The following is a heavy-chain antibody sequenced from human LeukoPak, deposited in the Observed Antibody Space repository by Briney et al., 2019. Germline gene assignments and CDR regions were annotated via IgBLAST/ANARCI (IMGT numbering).Heavy chain of an antibody. Sequence: SETLSLTCAVYGGSFSGYYWSWIRQPPGKGLEWIGEINHSGSTNYNPSLKSRVSISVDTSKNQVSLKLTSVTAADTAVYYCARRFREHSSGWSNWFDPWGQGTLVTISS. V-gene: IGHV4-34*01. CDR2: INHSGST. J-gene: IGHJ5*02. CDR1: GGSFSGYY. CDR3: ARRFREHSSGWSNWFDP. D-gene: IGHD6-19*01.